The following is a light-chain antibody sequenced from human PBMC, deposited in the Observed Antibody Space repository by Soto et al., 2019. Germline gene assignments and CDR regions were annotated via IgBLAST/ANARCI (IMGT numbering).Light chain of an antibody. CDR1: SSDVGGYNY. CDR3: SSYGGYNNVV. J-gene: IGLJ1*01. CDR2: EVN. Sequence: QSVLTQPPSASGSPGQSVTISCTGTSSDVGGYNYVSWFQQHPGKAPKLIIHEVNQRPSGVPDRFSGSKSGNTASLTVSELQAEDEGTYYCSSYGGYNNVVFGTGTKLTVL. V-gene: IGLV2-8*01.